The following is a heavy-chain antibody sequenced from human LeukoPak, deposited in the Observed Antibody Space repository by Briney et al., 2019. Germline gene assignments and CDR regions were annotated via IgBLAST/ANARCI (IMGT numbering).Heavy chain of an antibody. Sequence: PGGPLRLSCAASGFTFDDYAMHWVRQAPGKGLEWVSGISWNSGSIGYADSVRGRFTISRDNAKNSLYLQMNSLRAEDTALYYCAKDRGIARTEYYFDYWGQGTLVTVSS. CDR1: GFTFDDYA. D-gene: IGHD6-13*01. CDR3: AKDRGIARTEYYFDY. V-gene: IGHV3-9*01. J-gene: IGHJ4*02. CDR2: ISWNSGSI.